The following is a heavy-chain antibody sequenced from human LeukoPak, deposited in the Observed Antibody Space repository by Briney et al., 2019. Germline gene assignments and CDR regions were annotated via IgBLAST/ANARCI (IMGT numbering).Heavy chain of an antibody. CDR1: GFTFTDFF. D-gene: IGHD3-3*01. CDR3: ASGPLALRFLEWLYFDY. CDR2: IKHNGGEK. Sequence: PGGSLRLSCVASGFTFTDFFMSWVRQAPGKGLEWVASIKHNGGEKYYVDSVKGRFTISRDNSKNTLYLQMNSLRAEDTAVYYCASGPLALRFLEWLYFDYWGQGTLVTVSS. J-gene: IGHJ4*02. V-gene: IGHV3-7*03.